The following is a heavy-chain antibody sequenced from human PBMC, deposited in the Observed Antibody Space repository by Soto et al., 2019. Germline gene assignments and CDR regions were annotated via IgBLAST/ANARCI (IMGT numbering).Heavy chain of an antibody. D-gene: IGHD6-13*01. CDR3: ARDSSIGRHYYYMDV. V-gene: IGHV3-21*01. CDR2: ISSSSSYI. J-gene: IGHJ6*03. Sequence: GGSLRLSCAASGFTFSSYSMNWVRQAPGKGLEWVSSISSSSSYIYYADSVKGRFTISRDNAKNSLYLQMNSLRAEDTAVYYCARDSSIGRHYYYMDVWGKGTTVTVSS. CDR1: GFTFSSYS.